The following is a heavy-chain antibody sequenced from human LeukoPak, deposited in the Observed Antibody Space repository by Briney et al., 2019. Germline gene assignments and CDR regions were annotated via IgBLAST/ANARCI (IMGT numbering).Heavy chain of an antibody. Sequence: GGSLRLSCAASGFTFSSYGMHWVRQAPGKGLEWVAFIRYDGSNKYYADSVRGRFTISRDNSKNTLYLQMNSLRAEDTAVYYCAKAARIAVAGHFDYWGQGTLVTVSS. CDR3: AKAARIAVAGHFDY. CDR1: GFTFSSYG. CDR2: IRYDGSNK. V-gene: IGHV3-30*02. J-gene: IGHJ4*02. D-gene: IGHD6-19*01.